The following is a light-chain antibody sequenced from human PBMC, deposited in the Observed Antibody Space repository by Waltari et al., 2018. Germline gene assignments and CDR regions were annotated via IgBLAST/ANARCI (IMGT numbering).Light chain of an antibody. Sequence: DIQMTQSPSTLSASVGDRVTITCRASQSISSWLAWYQQKPWKAPKLLIYKASSLESGVPSRFSGSGSGTEFTRTISSLQPDDFGTYYCQQYNSYSRTFGQGTKVEIK. CDR2: KAS. CDR3: QQYNSYSRT. J-gene: IGKJ1*01. CDR1: QSISSW. V-gene: IGKV1-5*03.